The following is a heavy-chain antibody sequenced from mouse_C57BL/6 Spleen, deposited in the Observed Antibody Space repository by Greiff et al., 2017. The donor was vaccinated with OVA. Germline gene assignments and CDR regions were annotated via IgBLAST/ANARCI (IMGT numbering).Heavy chain of an antibody. CDR2: ISSGSSTI. V-gene: IGHV5-17*01. CDR3: ARLRDYYGFFAY. CDR1: GFTFSDYG. Sequence: EVQLVESGGGLVKPGGSLKLSCAASGFTFSDYGMHWVRQAPEKGLEWVAYISSGSSTIYYADTVKGRFTISRDNAKNTLFLQMTSLRSEDTAMYYCARLRDYYGFFAYWGQGTLVTVSA. J-gene: IGHJ3*01. D-gene: IGHD1-1*01.